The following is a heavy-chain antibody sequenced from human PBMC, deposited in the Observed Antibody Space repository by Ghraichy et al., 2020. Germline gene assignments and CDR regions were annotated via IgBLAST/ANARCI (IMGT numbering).Heavy chain of an antibody. D-gene: IGHD6-6*01. CDR1: GGSISSYY. V-gene: IGHV4-59*01. CDR2: IFHSGGT. Sequence: SETLSLTCTVSGGSISSYYWSWIRQSPVKGLEWIGYIFHSGGTNYSPSLKSRVTISVDTSKSQFSLKLTSVTAADTAVYYCVRGVAGRPSPFDFWGQGTLVTVSS. CDR3: VRGVAGRPSPFDF. J-gene: IGHJ4*02.